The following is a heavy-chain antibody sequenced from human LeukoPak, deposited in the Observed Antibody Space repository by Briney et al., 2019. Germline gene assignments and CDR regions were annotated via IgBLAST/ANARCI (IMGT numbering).Heavy chain of an antibody. V-gene: IGHV3-33*01. D-gene: IGHD3-10*02. Sequence: GGSLRLSCAVSGFTFSSYGMHWVRQAPGKGLEWVPVIWFDGSDKYYADSLKGRFTISRDNSKNTLYLQMNSLRADDTAVYYCARFTRFPVRFDYWGQGTLVTVSS. CDR1: GFTFSSYG. CDR3: ARFTRFPVRFDY. CDR2: IWFDGSDK. J-gene: IGHJ4*02.